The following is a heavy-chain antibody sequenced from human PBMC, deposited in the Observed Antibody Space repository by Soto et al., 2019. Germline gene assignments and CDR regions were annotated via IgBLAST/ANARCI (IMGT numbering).Heavy chain of an antibody. CDR2: IDPSDSQT. CDR3: ARQIYDSDTGPNFQYYFDS. J-gene: IGHJ4*02. CDR1: GYSFACYC. D-gene: IGHD3-22*01. Sequence: GASLKISCKASGYSFACYCITWVRQKPRKDLEWMGRIDPSDSQTYYSPSFRGHVTISVTKSITTVFLPWSSLRASDTAMYYCARQIYDSDTGPNFQYYFDSWGQGTPVTVSS. V-gene: IGHV5-10-1*01.